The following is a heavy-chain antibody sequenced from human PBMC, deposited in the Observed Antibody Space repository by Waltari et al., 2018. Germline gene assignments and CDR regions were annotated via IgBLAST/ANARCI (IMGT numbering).Heavy chain of an antibody. Sequence: EVQLLESGGGLVQPGGSLRLSCAASGFTFSSYAMSWVRQAPGKGLEWVSAISGSGGSTYYADSVKVRFTTSRDNSKNTLYLQMNSLRAEDTAVYYCAKDLGQWEWFGELCASGYWGQGTLVTVSS. CDR3: AKDLGQWEWFGELCASGY. D-gene: IGHD3-10*01. V-gene: IGHV3-23*01. CDR1: GFTFSSYA. CDR2: ISGSGGST. J-gene: IGHJ4*02.